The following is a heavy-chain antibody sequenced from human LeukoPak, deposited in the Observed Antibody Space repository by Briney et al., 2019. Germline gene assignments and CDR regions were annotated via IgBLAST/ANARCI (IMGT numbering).Heavy chain of an antibody. V-gene: IGHV1-8*03. CDR2: MNPNSGNG. Sequence: ASVKVSCKASGYAFTSYDINWVRQATGQGLEWMGYMNPNSGNGGYAQKFQGRVTITTDTSISTAYVELSDLTSEDTAVYYCARELRRDDIWGQGTLVTVSS. J-gene: IGHJ3*02. D-gene: IGHD1-1*01. CDR1: GYAFTSYD. CDR3: ARELRRDDI.